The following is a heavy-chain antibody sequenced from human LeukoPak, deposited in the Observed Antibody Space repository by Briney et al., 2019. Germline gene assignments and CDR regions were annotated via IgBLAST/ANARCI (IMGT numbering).Heavy chain of an antibody. J-gene: IGHJ3*02. CDR3: ARRGDRDAFDI. V-gene: IGHV4-38-2*02. Sequence: SETLSLTCTVSGYSISSGYYWGWIRRPPGKGLELIGSIYHSGSTYYNPSLKSRVTISVDTSKNQFSLKLSSVTAADTAVYYCARRGDRDAFDIWGQGTMVTASS. CDR2: IYHSGST. CDR1: GYSISSGYY. D-gene: IGHD2-21*01.